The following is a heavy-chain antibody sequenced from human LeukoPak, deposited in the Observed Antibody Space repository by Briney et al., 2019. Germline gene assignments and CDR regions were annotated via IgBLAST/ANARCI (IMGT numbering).Heavy chain of an antibody. Sequence: GGSLRLSCAASGFTFDDYAMHWVRQAPGKGLEWVSGISWNSGSIGYADSVKGRFTISRDNAKSSLYLQMNSLRAEDTALYYCAKDITSSSSNCWGQGTLVTASS. J-gene: IGHJ4*02. V-gene: IGHV3-9*01. CDR2: ISWNSGSI. CDR1: GFTFDDYA. D-gene: IGHD6-6*01. CDR3: AKDITSSSSNC.